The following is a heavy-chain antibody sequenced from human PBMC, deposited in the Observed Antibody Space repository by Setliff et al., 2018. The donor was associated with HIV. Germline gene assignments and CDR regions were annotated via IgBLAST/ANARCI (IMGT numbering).Heavy chain of an antibody. Sequence: SETLSLTCNVSGGSISSSSYYWGWIRQPPGKCLQWIASFHYSGSTSYNPSLRSRVTVSVDTSKNQFSLKLTSVTAADTAVYYCARPLIMSYNFWGDAFAAWGQGTMVTVSS. CDR2: FHYSGST. J-gene: IGHJ3*01. V-gene: IGHV4-39*01. CDR3: ARPLIMSYNFWGDAFAA. CDR1: GGSISSSSYY. D-gene: IGHD3-3*01.